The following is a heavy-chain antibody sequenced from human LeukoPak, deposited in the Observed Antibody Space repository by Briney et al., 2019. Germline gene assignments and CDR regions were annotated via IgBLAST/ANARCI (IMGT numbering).Heavy chain of an antibody. CDR3: ARDPPRIVVVVAATNYYGMDV. Sequence: ASVKVPCKASGYTFTSYGISWVRQAPGQGLEWMGWISAYNGNTNYAQKLQGRVTMTTDTSTSTAYMELRSLRSDDTAVYYCARDPPRIVVVVAATNYYGMDVWGQGTTVTVS. J-gene: IGHJ6*02. V-gene: IGHV1-18*01. CDR1: GYTFTSYG. D-gene: IGHD2-15*01. CDR2: ISAYNGNT.